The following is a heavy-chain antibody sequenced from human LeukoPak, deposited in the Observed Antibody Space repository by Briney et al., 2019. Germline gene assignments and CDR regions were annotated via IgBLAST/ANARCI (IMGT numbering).Heavy chain of an antibody. V-gene: IGHV3-66*01. CDR1: GFTFSSYA. CDR3: AREMAAGHYHDAFDI. Sequence: GGSLRLSCAASGFTFSSYAMSWARQAPGKGLEWVSVIYSGGSTYYADSVKGRFTISRDNSKNTLYLQMNSLRAEDTAVYYCAREMAAGHYHDAFDIWGQGTMVTVSS. CDR2: IYSGGST. J-gene: IGHJ3*02. D-gene: IGHD6-13*01.